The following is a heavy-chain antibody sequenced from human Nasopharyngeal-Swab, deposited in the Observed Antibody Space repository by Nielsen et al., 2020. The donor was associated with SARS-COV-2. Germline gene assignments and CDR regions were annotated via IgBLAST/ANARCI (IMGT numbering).Heavy chain of an antibody. CDR2: IWYDGSNK. CDR1: GFTFSSYG. D-gene: IGHD4-17*01. Sequence: GESLKISCVASGFTFSSYGMHWVRQAPGKGLEWVAVIWYDGSNKYYADSVKGRFTISRDNSKNTLYLQMNSLRAEDTAVYYCAGGQGTVTTYYYYGMDVWGQGTTVTVSS. J-gene: IGHJ6*02. CDR3: AGGQGTVTTYYYYGMDV. V-gene: IGHV3-33*01.